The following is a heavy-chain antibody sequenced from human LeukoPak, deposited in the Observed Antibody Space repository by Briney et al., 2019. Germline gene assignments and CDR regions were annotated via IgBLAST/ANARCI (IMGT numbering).Heavy chain of an antibody. Sequence: SETLSLTCVISDYSIRSGDYWGWIRQAPGKGLEWVATFYGSSTPSYNLSLRSRVSMSLDTAKGHFSLSMTSVTAADTAVYYCARAYNWNYGFSFQYNWFDPWGQGTLVIVSS. V-gene: IGHV4-38-2*01. J-gene: IGHJ5*02. CDR2: FYGSSTP. CDR1: DYSIRSGDY. D-gene: IGHD1-7*01. CDR3: ARAYNWNYGFSFQYNWFDP.